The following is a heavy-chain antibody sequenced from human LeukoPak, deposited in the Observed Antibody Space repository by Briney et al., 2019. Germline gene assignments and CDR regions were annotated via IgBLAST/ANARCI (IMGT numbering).Heavy chain of an antibody. CDR3: ARGIGRIAAAGQNWFDP. Sequence: SETLSLTCTVSGGSISSGGYYWSWIRQHPGKGLEWIGYIYYSGSTYYSPSLKSRVTISVDTSKNQLSLKLSSVTAADTAVYYCARGIGRIAAAGQNWFDPWGQGTLVTVSS. D-gene: IGHD6-13*01. CDR1: GGSISSGGYY. J-gene: IGHJ5*02. V-gene: IGHV4-31*03. CDR2: IYYSGST.